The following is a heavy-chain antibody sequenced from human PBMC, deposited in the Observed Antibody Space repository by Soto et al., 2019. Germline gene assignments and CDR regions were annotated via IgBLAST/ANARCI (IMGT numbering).Heavy chain of an antibody. J-gene: IGHJ5*02. CDR3: EREAETTYYDFWSGEPVRKNWFDP. CDR1: GFTFSSYS. CDR2: ISSSSSYI. D-gene: IGHD3-3*01. V-gene: IGHV3-21*01. Sequence: EVQLVESGGGLVKPGGSLRLSCAASGFTFSSYSMNWVRQAPGKGLEWVSSISSSSSYIYYADSVKGRFTISRDNAKNSLYLQMNSLRAEDTAVYYCEREAETTYYDFWSGEPVRKNWFDPWGQGTLVTVSS.